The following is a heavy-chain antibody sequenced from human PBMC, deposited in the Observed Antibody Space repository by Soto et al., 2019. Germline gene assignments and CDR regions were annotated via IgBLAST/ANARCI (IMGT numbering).Heavy chain of an antibody. V-gene: IGHV3-7*05. Sequence: EVHLVESGGGLVQPGGSLRLSCVASGLVFSDHWMGWVRQAPGTGLRWLGNIKQDGSVTTYADPGRFTCSRDNGKNTAFLQMTRLRAEDTAVYYCAAWPLSSWFDYWGQGTLVTVSS. CDR2: IKQDGSVT. CDR3: AAWPLSSWFDY. D-gene: IGHD6-13*01. CDR1: GLVFSDHW. J-gene: IGHJ4*02.